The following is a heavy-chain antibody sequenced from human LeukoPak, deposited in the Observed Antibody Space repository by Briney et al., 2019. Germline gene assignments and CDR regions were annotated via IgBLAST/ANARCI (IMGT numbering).Heavy chain of an antibody. V-gene: IGHV4-39*07. CDR1: GGSISSSSYY. CDR3: ARLNRRGGPPIDY. CDR2: IYYSGST. Sequence: PSETLSLTCTVSGGSISSSSYYWGWIRQPPGKGLEWIGSIYYSGSTYYNPSLKSRVTISVDTSKNQFSLKLSSVTAADTAVYYCARLNRRGGPPIDYWGQGTLVTVSS. D-gene: IGHD3-16*01. J-gene: IGHJ4*02.